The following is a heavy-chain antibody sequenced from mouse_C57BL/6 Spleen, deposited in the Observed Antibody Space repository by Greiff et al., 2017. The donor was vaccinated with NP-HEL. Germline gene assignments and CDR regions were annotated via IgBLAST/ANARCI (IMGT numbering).Heavy chain of an antibody. J-gene: IGHJ4*01. CDR1: GYTFTSYW. V-gene: IGHV1-61*01. D-gene: IGHD3-2*02. CDR2: IYPSDSET. CDR3: AREDSSGYDYYAMDY. Sequence: QVQLQQPGAELVRPGSSVKLSCKASGYTFTSYWMDWVKQRPGQGLEWIGNIYPSDSETHYNQKFKDKATLTVDKSSSTAYMQLSSLTSEDSAVYYCAREDSSGYDYYAMDYWGQGTSVTVSS.